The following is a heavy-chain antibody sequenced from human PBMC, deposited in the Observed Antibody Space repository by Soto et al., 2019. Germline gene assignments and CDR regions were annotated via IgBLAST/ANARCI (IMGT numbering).Heavy chain of an antibody. V-gene: IGHV3-30*02. CDR2: IRYDGTNI. Sequence: PGGSLRLSCVVSESIFSGYGMHRVRQAPGKGLEWVAIIRYDGTNIYYADSVKGRFAISRDNSKNTLYLQMDSLRAEDTAVYYCARVGVGDTIFFGYFDYWGQGVLVTVSS. CDR1: ESIFSGYG. CDR3: ARVGVGDTIFFGYFDY. D-gene: IGHD1-26*01. J-gene: IGHJ4*02.